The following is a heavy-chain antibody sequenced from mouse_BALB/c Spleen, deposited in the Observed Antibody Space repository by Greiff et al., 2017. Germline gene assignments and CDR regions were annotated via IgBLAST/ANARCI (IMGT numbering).Heavy chain of an antibody. V-gene: IGHV5-4*02. J-gene: IGHJ3*01. CDR1: GFTFSDYY. CDR3: ARGGYGYDGSWFAY. D-gene: IGHD2-2*01. CDR2: ISDGGSYT. Sequence: EVKVVESGGGLVKPGGSLKLSCAASGFTFSDYYMYWVRQTPEKRLEWVATISDGGSYTYYPDSVKGRFTISRDNAKNNLYLQMSSLKSEDTAMYYCARGGYGYDGSWFAYWGQGTLVTVSA.